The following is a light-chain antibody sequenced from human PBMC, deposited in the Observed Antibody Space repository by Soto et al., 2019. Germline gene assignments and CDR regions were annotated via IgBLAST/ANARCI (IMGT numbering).Light chain of an antibody. J-gene: IGLJ1*01. CDR3: EAWDETLDGLYV. V-gene: IGLV1-44*01. CDR2: ETD. CDR1: SSNVAINP. Sequence: QSVLTQPPSVSGTPGQRVTISCSGSSSNVAINPVNWYQHLPGVAPRLLIYETDRRSSGVPDRFSASKSGTPASLAISGLTSEDEADYYCEAWDETLDGLYVFGTGTKLTVL.